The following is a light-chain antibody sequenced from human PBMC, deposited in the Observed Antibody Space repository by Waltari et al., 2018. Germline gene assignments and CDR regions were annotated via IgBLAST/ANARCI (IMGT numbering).Light chain of an antibody. CDR2: GAS. CDR3: QQYNNWPPKT. V-gene: IGKV3-15*01. J-gene: IGKJ2*01. CDR1: RSVAFT. Sequence: IVMTQSPATLSVSPGERDTLSCRASRSVAFTLGWYQHKHGQARRLLIYGASTRATGIPARFSGSGSVTQFTLTISSLQSEDFAVYYCQQYNNWPPKTFGQGTKLEIK.